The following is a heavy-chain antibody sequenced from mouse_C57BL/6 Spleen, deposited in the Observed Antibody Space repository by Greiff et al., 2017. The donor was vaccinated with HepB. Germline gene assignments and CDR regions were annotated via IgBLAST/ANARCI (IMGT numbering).Heavy chain of an antibody. D-gene: IGHD1-1*01. Sequence: VQLQQPGAELVKPGASVKMSCKASGYTFTSYWITWVKQRPGQGLEWIGDIYPGSGSTNYNEKFKSKATLTVDTSSSTAYMQLSSLTSEDSAVYYCARSYGPYWYFDVWGTGTTVTVSS. CDR2: IYPGSGST. CDR1: GYTFTSYW. J-gene: IGHJ1*03. V-gene: IGHV1-55*01. CDR3: ARSYGPYWYFDV.